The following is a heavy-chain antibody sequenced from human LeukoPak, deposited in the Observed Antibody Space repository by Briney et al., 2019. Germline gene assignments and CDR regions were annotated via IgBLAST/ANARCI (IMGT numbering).Heavy chain of an antibody. Sequence: GGSLRLSCAASGFTFSSYAMSWVRQAPGKGLEWVSSVGGSGDSTFYADSVKGRFTISRDNSKNTLYLQMNSLRAEDTAVDYCAKSMVRGVISGFDCWGQGTLVTVSS. CDR3: AKSMVRGVISGFDC. V-gene: IGHV3-23*01. J-gene: IGHJ4*02. CDR2: VGGSGDST. D-gene: IGHD3-10*01. CDR1: GFTFSSYA.